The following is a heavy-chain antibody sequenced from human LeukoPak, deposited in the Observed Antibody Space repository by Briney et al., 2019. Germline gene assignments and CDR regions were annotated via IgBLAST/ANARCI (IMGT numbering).Heavy chain of an antibody. CDR2: ISGSGGST. V-gene: IGHV3-23*01. D-gene: IGHD5-18*01. CDR1: GFTFGSYA. J-gene: IGHJ4*02. Sequence: GGSLRLSCAASGFTFGSYAMTWVRQAPGKGLEWVSAISGSGGSTYYADSVKGRFTISRDISKNTLYLQMNSLRAEDTAVYYCAKGIYSYGPNYFDYWGQGTLVTVSS. CDR3: AKGIYSYGPNYFDY.